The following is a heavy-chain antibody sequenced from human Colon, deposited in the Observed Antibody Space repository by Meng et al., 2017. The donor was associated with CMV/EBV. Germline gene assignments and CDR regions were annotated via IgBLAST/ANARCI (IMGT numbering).Heavy chain of an antibody. Sequence: VYDGSFSGYHWTWIRQAPNKGLGWIGEINHRGSITYSSSLKSRVTISVDTSKNQFSLRLSSVTAADTAVYYCAGRGNNGWDRYLQNWGQGTLVTVSS. CDR3: AGRGNNGWDRYLQN. V-gene: IGHV4-34*01. CDR1: DGSFSGYH. J-gene: IGHJ1*01. D-gene: IGHD1/OR15-1a*01. CDR2: INHRGSI.